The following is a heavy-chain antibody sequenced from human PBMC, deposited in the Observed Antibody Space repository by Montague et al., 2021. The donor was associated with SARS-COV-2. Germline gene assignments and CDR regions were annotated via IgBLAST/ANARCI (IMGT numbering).Heavy chain of an antibody. V-gene: IGHV2-5*02. J-gene: IGHJ4*02. CDR1: GFSLSTSGVG. CDR2: XYWDDDK. D-gene: IGHD1-1*01. Sequence: PALVKPTQTLTLTCTFSGFSLSTSGVGVGWIRQPPGKALEWLALXYWDDDKRYSPSLKSRLTITKDTSKNQVVLTMTNMDPVDTATYYCARTPGGWNLYYFDYWGQGTLVTVSS. CDR3: ARTPGGWNLYYFDY.